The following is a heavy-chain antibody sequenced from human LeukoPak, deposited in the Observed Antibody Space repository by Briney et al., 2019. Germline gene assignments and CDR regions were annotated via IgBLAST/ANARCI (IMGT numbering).Heavy chain of an antibody. CDR3: ARDPLLRYFDWPYIPTNRFDY. D-gene: IGHD3-9*01. V-gene: IGHV1-2*06. CDR2: INPNSGGT. CDR1: GYTFTGYY. J-gene: IGHJ4*02. Sequence: EASVKVSCKASGYTFTGYYMHWVRQAPGQGLEWMGRINPNSGGTNYAQKFQGRVTMTRDTSISTAYMELSRLRSDDTAVYYCARDPLLRYFDWPYIPTNRFDYWGQGTLVTVSS.